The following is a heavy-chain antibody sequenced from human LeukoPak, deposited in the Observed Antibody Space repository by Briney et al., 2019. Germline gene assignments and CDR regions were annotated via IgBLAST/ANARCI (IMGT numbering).Heavy chain of an antibody. CDR2: ITSNGTYI. J-gene: IGHJ6*03. CDR3: ARDALSGSYYGVYYYYYYMDV. D-gene: IGHD1-26*01. V-gene: IGHV3-21*06. CDR1: GFTFSSYA. Sequence: GGSLRLSCAASGFTFSSYAIHWVRQAPGKGLEWVSAITSNGTYIYYAETVRGRFTVTRDNTKNSVYLQMNSLRDEDTAVYYCARDALSGSYYGVYYYYYYMDVWGKGTTVTVSS.